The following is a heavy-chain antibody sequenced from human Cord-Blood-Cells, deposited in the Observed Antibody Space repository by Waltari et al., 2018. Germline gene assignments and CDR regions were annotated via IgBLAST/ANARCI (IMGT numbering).Heavy chain of an antibody. J-gene: IGHJ5*02. CDR2: IKQDGSEK. CDR1: GFPFSRHW. Sequence: EVHLVESGGGLVQPGGHLTLSCAASGFPFSRHWMRCVRQAPGQGLEWVANIKQDGSEKYYVDSVKGRFTISRDNAKNSLYLQMNSLRAEDTAVYYCARESELGNWFDPWGQGTLVTVSS. CDR3: ARESELGNWFDP. D-gene: IGHD6-13*01. V-gene: IGHV3-7*01.